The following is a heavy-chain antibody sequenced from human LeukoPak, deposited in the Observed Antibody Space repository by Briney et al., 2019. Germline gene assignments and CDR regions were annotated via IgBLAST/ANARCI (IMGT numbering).Heavy chain of an antibody. D-gene: IGHD5-18*01. CDR3: ARNEGYSYGYPLDY. V-gene: IGHV1-69*05. CDR2: IIPIFATT. CDR1: GYTFTNYG. Sequence: GASVKVSCKASGYTFTNYGVSWVRQAPGQGLEWMGGIIPIFATTNYAQKFQGRVTVTTDESTNTAYMELSSLRSEDTAVYYCARNEGYSYGYPLDYWGQGTLVTVSS. J-gene: IGHJ4*02.